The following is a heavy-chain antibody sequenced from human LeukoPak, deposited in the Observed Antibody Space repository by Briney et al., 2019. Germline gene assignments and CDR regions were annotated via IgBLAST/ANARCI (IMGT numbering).Heavy chain of an antibody. CDR3: AREIPGYSGYHSSYYFAS. Sequence: GVSLSLSCAASGFLFKSYYMSGVRQARGKGLEWVTNIKQDGSEKYYVDSVKGRFTLSRDNAKKSLYLQMNSLRAEDTAVYYSAREIPGYSGYHSSYYFASWGKGTLVTVS. CDR2: IKQDGSEK. J-gene: IGHJ4*02. V-gene: IGHV3-7*01. D-gene: IGHD5-12*01. CDR1: GFLFKSYY.